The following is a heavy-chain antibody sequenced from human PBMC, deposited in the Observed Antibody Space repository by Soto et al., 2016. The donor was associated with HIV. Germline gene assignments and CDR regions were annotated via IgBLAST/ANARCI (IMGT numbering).Heavy chain of an antibody. D-gene: IGHD1-26*01. CDR1: GFIFSSYN. V-gene: IGHV3-21*06. CDR2: ISSSSSFI. Sequence: VQLVESGGGLVKPGGSLRLSCAASGFIFSSYNMNWVRQAPGKGLEWVSSISSSSSFIYYADSVKGRFTISRDNAKNSLYLQMNSLRAEDTAVYYCARAPRGSYYYYYMDVWGKGTTVTVSS. J-gene: IGHJ6*03. CDR3: ARAPRGSYYYYYMDV.